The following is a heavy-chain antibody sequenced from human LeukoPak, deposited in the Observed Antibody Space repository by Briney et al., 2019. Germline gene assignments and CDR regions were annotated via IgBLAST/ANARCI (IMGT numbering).Heavy chain of an antibody. CDR1: GGSISSYY. D-gene: IGHD6-19*01. Sequence: SETLSLTCTVSGGSISSYYWSWIRQPPGKGLEWIGYIYYSGSTNYNPSLKSRVTISVDTSKNQFSLKLSSVTAADTAVYYCARQYSSGWYRATPYYFDYWGQGTLVTVSS. J-gene: IGHJ4*02. V-gene: IGHV4-59*01. CDR3: ARQYSSGWYRATPYYFDY. CDR2: IYYSGST.